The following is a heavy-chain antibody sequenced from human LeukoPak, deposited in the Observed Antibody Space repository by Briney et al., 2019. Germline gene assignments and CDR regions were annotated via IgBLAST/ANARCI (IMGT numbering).Heavy chain of an antibody. CDR1: GGSISSGSYY. V-gene: IGHV4-61*02. Sequence: SETLCLTCTVSGGSISSGSYYRSWIRQPAGKELEWIGRIYTSGSTNYNPSLKSRVTISVDTSKNQFSLELSSVTAADTAVYYCARDVKPGPLHYWGQGTLVTVSS. J-gene: IGHJ4*02. CDR2: IYTSGST. CDR3: ARDVKPGPLHY. D-gene: IGHD1-14*01.